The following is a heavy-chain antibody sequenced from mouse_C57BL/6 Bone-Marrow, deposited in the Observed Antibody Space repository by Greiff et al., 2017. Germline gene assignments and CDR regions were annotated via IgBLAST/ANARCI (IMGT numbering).Heavy chain of an antibody. CDR2: ISGGGGNI. CDR3: SRQVTTVLATKYFDV. D-gene: IGHD1-1*01. Sequence: EVQGVESGGGLVKPGGSLKLSCAASGFTFSSYTMSWVRQTPEKRLQWVAAISGGGGNIYYPDSVKGRFTISRDNDKNILYLQMSSLRSEDTALYYWSRQVTTVLATKYFDVWGTGTTVTVSS. J-gene: IGHJ1*03. CDR1: GFTFSSYT. V-gene: IGHV5-9*01.